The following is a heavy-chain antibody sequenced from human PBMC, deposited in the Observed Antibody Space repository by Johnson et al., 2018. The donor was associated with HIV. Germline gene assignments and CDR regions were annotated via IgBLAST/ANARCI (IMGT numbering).Heavy chain of an antibody. Sequence: QVQLVESGGDLVQPGGSLRVSCAASGFTFSRSWMHWVRQAPGKGLEWVAVISYDGSNKYYADYVKGRFTISRDNSKNTLYLQMNSLRAEDTAVYYCARDLGTTDAFDIWGQGTMVTVSS. CDR2: ISYDGSNK. V-gene: IGHV3-30*14. CDR3: ARDLGTTDAFDI. J-gene: IGHJ3*02. CDR1: GFTFSRSW. D-gene: IGHD7-27*01.